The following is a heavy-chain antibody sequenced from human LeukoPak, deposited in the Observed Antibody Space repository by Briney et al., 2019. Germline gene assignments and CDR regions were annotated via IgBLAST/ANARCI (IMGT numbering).Heavy chain of an antibody. J-gene: IGHJ4*02. Sequence: GGSLRLSCAASGFTFSSYSMNWVRQAPGKGLEWLGFIRYDGSNEYYADSVKGRFTISRDSSKNTLYLQMNSLRTEDTAVYYCAKESQLSYSGTFYIDYWGQGTLVTVSS. D-gene: IGHD1-26*01. CDR2: IRYDGSNE. CDR3: AKESQLSYSGTFYIDY. CDR1: GFTFSSYS. V-gene: IGHV3-30*02.